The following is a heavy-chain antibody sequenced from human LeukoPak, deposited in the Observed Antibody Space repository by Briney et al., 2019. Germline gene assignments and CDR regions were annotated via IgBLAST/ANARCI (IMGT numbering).Heavy chain of an antibody. J-gene: IGHJ4*02. Sequence: VASVKVSCKASGGTLSSYAISWVRQAPGQGLEWMGRIIPILGIANYAQKFQGRVTITADKSTSTAYMELSSLRSEDTAVYYCARDRGYSGYDYIASFDYWGQGTLVTVSS. CDR2: IIPILGIA. CDR1: GGTLSSYA. CDR3: ARDRGYSGYDYIASFDY. V-gene: IGHV1-69*04. D-gene: IGHD5-12*01.